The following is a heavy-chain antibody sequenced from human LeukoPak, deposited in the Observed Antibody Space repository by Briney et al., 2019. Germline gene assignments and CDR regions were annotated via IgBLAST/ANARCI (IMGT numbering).Heavy chain of an antibody. CDR3: ARRRGYGSGCYYIVVRYAGSFDY. J-gene: IGHJ4*02. V-gene: IGHV4-34*01. D-gene: IGHD3-10*01. Sequence: SETLSLTCAVYGGSFSGYYWSWVRQPPGKGLEWIGEINHSGGTNYNPSIKSRVTISVDTSKNQFSLKLSSVTAADTAVYYCARRRGYGSGCYYIVVRYAGSFDYWGQGTLVTVSS. CDR1: GGSFSGYY. CDR2: INHSGGT.